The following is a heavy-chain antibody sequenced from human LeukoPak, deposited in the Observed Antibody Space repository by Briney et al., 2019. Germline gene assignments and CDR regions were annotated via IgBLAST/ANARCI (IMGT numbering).Heavy chain of an antibody. V-gene: IGHV1-2*02. D-gene: IGHD5-24*01. J-gene: IGHJ3*02. CDR2: INPNSGGT. CDR3: ARQGDGYNEDAFDI. CDR1: GYTFTGYY. Sequence: ASVTVSCKASGYTFTGYYMHWVRQAPGQGLEWMGWINPNSGGTNYAQKFQGRVTMTRDTSISTAYMELSRLRSDDTAVYYCARQGDGYNEDAFDIWGQGTMVTVSS.